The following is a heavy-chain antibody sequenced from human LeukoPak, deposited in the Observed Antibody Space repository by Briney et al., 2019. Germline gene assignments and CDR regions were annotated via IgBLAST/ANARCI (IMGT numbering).Heavy chain of an antibody. CDR2: IYYSRST. CDR1: GDSISDDY. CDR3: ASAYSSTYYYYMDV. Sequence: SETLSLTCTVSGDSISDDYWSWIRQPPGKGLEWIGYIYYSRSTNYNPSLKSRVTISVDTSKNQFSLKLSSVTAADTAVYYCASAYSSTYYYYMDVWGKGTTVTVSS. D-gene: IGHD2-2*01. J-gene: IGHJ6*03. V-gene: IGHV4-59*01.